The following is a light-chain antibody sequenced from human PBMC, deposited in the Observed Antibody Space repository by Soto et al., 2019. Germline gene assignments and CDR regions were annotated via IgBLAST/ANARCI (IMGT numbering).Light chain of an antibody. CDR1: SSDVGGYNY. Sequence: QSALTQPASVSGSPGQSITISCTGTSSDVGGYNYVSWYQQHPGKAPKLMIYDVFHRPSGVSNRFSGSKSGNTASLTISGLRAEDEAEYYCSSYTSSTLYVLFGGGTKLTVL. CDR3: SSYTSSTLYVL. V-gene: IGLV2-14*03. J-gene: IGLJ2*01. CDR2: DVF.